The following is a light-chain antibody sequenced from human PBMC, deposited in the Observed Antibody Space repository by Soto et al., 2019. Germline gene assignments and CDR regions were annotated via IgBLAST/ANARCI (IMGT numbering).Light chain of an antibody. CDR3: QQYNNYPWT. CDR2: KAS. Sequence: DIQMTQSPSTLSASVGDRVTITCRASQSFSSSLAWFQQKPGKAPKLLIYKASSLESGVPSRFSGSGSGTEFTLTISSLQPDDFAAYYCQQYNNYPWTFGQGTKVEIK. CDR1: QSFSSS. V-gene: IGKV1-5*03. J-gene: IGKJ1*01.